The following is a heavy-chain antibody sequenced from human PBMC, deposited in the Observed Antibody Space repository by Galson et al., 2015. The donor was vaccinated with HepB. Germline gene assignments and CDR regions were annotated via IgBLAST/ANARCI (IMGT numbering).Heavy chain of an antibody. CDR1: GYTFTSYY. J-gene: IGHJ4*02. CDR2: INPSGGST. D-gene: IGHD4-17*01. Sequence: QSGAEVKKPGESLKVSCKASGYTFTSYYMHWVRQAPGQGLEWMGIINPSGGSTSYAQKLQGRVTMTRDTSTSTVYMELSSLRSEDTAVYYCARTPPRNYGDFDYWGQGTLVTVSS. V-gene: IGHV1-46*04. CDR3: ARTPPRNYGDFDY.